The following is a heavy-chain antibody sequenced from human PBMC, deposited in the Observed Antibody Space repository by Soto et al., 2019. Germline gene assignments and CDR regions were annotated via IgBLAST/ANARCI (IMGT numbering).Heavy chain of an antibody. CDR2: ISYDGSNK. D-gene: IGHD2-8*01. CDR1: GFTFSSYG. V-gene: IGHV3-30*18. J-gene: IGHJ6*02. CDR3: AKDRMVYYYYGMDV. Sequence: QVQLVESGGGVVQPGRSLRLSCAASGFTFSSYGMHWVRQAPGKGLEWVAVISYDGSNKYYADSVKGRFTISRDNSKNTLYLQMNSLRAEDMAVYYCAKDRMVYYYYGMDVWGQGTMVTVSS.